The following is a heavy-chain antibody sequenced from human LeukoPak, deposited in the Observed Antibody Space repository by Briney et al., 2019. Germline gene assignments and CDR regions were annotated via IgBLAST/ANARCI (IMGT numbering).Heavy chain of an antibody. J-gene: IGHJ4*02. D-gene: IGHD1-1*01. Sequence: PGGSLRLSCAASGFTFSGYWMSWVRQAPGKGLEWVANIKQDGSEKYYVDSVRGRFTISRDNAKNSLYLQMNSLRAEDTAVYYCARDIIVAWSFDYWGQGTLVTVSS. CDR1: GFTFSGYW. CDR3: ARDIIVAWSFDY. V-gene: IGHV3-7*01. CDR2: IKQDGSEK.